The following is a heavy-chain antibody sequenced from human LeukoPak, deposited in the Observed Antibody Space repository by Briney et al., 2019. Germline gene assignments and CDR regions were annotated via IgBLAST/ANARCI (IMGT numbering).Heavy chain of an antibody. CDR2: INPSGGST. CDR3: ARVAAEVVGVPGAIGFGWLRRDYYYMDV. CDR1: GYTFTSYG. Sequence: PGASVKVSCKASGYTFTSYGISWVRQAPGQGLEWMGIINPSGGSTSYAQKFQGRVTMTRDMSTSTVYMELSSLRSEDTAVYYCARVAAEVVGVPGAIGFGWLRRDYYYMDVWGKGTTVTVSS. V-gene: IGHV1-46*01. J-gene: IGHJ6*03. D-gene: IGHD2-2*02.